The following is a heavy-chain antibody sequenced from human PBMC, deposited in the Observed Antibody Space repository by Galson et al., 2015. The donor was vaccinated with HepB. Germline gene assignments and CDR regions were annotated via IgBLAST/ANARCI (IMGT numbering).Heavy chain of an antibody. D-gene: IGHD3-3*01. Sequence: SVKVSCKASGFTFTSSAMQWVRQARGQRLEWIGWIVVGSGNTNYAQKFQERVTITRDMSTSTAYMELSSLRSEDTAVYYCAALYYDFWFPSGNHAFDIWGQGTMVTVSS. CDR1: GFTFTSSA. CDR3: AALYYDFWFPSGNHAFDI. J-gene: IGHJ3*02. CDR2: IVVGSGNT. V-gene: IGHV1-58*02.